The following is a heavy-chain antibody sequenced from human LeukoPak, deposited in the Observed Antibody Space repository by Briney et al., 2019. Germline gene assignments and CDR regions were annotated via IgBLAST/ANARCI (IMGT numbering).Heavy chain of an antibody. CDR3: ARTRIQLWLQRAYYFDY. V-gene: IGHV4-34*01. CDR2: INHSGST. J-gene: IGHJ4*02. CDR1: GGSFSGYY. D-gene: IGHD5-18*01. Sequence: SETLSLTCAVYGGSFSGYYWSWIRQPPGKGLEWIGEINHSGSTNYNPSLKSRVTISVDTSKNQFSLKLSSVTAADTAVYYCARTRIQLWLQRAYYFDYWGQGTLVTVSS.